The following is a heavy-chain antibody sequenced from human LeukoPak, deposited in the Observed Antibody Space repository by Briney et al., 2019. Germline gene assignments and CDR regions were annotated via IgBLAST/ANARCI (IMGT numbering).Heavy chain of an antibody. CDR3: ARHNNYDYIWGSYRPTGGFDY. Sequence: PSETLSLTCTVSGGSISSGDSYWTWIRQPPGKGLEWIGNIYYSGSTYYNPSLKSRVIISVDTSKNQFSLKLSSATAADTALYYCARHNNYDYIWGSYRPTGGFDYWGQGTLVTVSS. CDR1: GGSISSGDSY. J-gene: IGHJ4*02. V-gene: IGHV4-30-4*01. D-gene: IGHD3-16*02. CDR2: IYYSGST.